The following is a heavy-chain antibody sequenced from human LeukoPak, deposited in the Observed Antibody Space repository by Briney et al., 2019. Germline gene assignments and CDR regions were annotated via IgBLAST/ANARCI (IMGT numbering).Heavy chain of an antibody. V-gene: IGHV4-59*01. J-gene: IGHJ4*02. D-gene: IGHD6-6*01. Sequence: PSETPSLTCTVSGGSISSYYWSWIRQPPGKGLEWIGYIYYSGSTNYNPSLKSRVTISVDTSKNQFSLRLTSVTPADTAVYYCARRHVEYTSSSDPYYFDYWGQGTLVTVSS. CDR3: ARRHVEYTSSSDPYYFDY. CDR1: GGSISSYY. CDR2: IYYSGST.